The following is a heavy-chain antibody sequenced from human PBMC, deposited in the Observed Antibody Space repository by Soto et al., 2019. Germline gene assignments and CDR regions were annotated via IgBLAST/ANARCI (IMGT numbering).Heavy chain of an antibody. V-gene: IGHV3-30*18. CDR3: AKEERRDGIENFDY. D-gene: IGHD1-1*01. CDR2: ISYDGSNK. Sequence: QVQLVESGGGVVQPGRSLRLSCAASGFTFSSYGMHWVRQAPGKGLEWVAVISYDGSNKYYADSVKGRFTISRDNSKNTLYLQMNSLRAEDTAVYYCAKEERRDGIENFDYWGQGTLVTVSS. J-gene: IGHJ4*02. CDR1: GFTFSSYG.